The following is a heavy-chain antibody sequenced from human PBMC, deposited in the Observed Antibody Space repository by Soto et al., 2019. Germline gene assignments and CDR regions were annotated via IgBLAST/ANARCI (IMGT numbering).Heavy chain of an antibody. Sequence: EVQLLESGGGLVQPGGSLRLSPAASGFTFSFYAMTWILQAPGKGREWVSAISGSGGSTYYADSVKGRLTISRDNSNKTQDLQMNRQRAEDTAVYYGAKSRKARSYIYDYYYSMDVWGQGTTVTVSS. CDR2: ISGSGGST. D-gene: IGHD1-20*01. CDR1: GFTFSFYA. J-gene: IGHJ6*02. V-gene: IGHV3-23*01. CDR3: AKSRKARSYIYDYYYSMDV.